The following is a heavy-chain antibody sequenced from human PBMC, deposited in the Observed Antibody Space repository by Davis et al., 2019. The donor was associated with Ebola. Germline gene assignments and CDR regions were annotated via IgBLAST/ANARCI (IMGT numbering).Heavy chain of an antibody. CDR1: GFTFTTYA. Sequence: GESLNISCAASGFTFTTYALTWVRQAPGQGLEWVSTISYSGGSTYYADSVKGRFTISRDNSNSTLYLQMHSLRVEDTAVYYCAKGGYFDSLEIESWVQGTLVTVSS. V-gene: IGHV3-23*01. D-gene: IGHD3-9*01. CDR3: AKGGYFDSLEIES. J-gene: IGHJ4*02. CDR2: ISYSGGST.